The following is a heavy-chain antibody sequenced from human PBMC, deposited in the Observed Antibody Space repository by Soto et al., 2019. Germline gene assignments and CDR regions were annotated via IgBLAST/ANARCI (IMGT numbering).Heavy chain of an antibody. D-gene: IGHD3-10*01. CDR3: TRDWEITVSTWSFGGF. Sequence: QVQLVQSGAEVKKPGSSVKVSCKASGGTFSPYTINWVRQAPGQGLEWMGRIIPFHGVTNYAQKFQARVTITADISTSTAYMELSGLRFEDTAMYYCTRDWEITVSTWSFGGFWGRGTLVTVSS. CDR1: GGTFSPYT. V-gene: IGHV1-69*08. CDR2: IIPFHGVT. J-gene: IGHJ4*02.